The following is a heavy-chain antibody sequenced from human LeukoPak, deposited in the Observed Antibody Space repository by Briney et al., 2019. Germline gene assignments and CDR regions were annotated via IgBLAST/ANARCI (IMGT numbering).Heavy chain of an antibody. D-gene: IGHD3-3*01. Sequence: SETLSLTCTVSGGSISSGSYYWSRIRQPAGKGLEWIGRIYTNGSTNYNPSLKSRVTISVDTSKNQFSLKLSSVTAADTAVYYRALTIFGYFDYWGQGTLVTVSS. CDR1: GGSISSGSYY. CDR3: ALTIFGYFDY. V-gene: IGHV4-61*02. CDR2: IYTNGST. J-gene: IGHJ4*02.